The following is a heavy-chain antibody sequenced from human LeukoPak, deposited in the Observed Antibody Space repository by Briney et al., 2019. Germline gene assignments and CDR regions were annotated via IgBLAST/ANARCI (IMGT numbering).Heavy chain of an antibody. D-gene: IGHD6-19*01. J-gene: IGHJ4*02. CDR2: IYYDWAT. Sequence: PSETLTLLCTVSGGSISSDSWSWLRHPPGKGLEYLGYIYYDWATKHNPSLKDRATIAIDTSKNHFSLKLNSVNAADTAMYFCAKLSVGSGWTIDYWGQGTLVTVSS. CDR3: AKLSVGSGWTIDY. CDR1: GGSISSDS. V-gene: IGHV4-59*13.